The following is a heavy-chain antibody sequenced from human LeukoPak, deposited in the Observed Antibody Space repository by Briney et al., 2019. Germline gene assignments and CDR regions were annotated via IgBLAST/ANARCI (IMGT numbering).Heavy chain of an antibody. CDR3: ARGKVVGPVNEFWSGYRGYNWFDP. D-gene: IGHD3-3*01. Sequence: SETLSLTCAVYGGSFSGYYWSWIRQPPGKGLEWIGEINHSGSTNYNPSLKSRVTISVDTSKNQFSLKLSSVTAADTAVYYCARGKVVGPVNEFWSGYRGYNWFDPWGQGTLVTVSS. CDR1: GGSFSGYY. V-gene: IGHV4-34*01. J-gene: IGHJ5*02. CDR2: INHSGST.